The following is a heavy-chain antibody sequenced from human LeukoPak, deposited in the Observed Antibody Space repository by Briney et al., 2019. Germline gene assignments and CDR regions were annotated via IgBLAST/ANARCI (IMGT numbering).Heavy chain of an antibody. D-gene: IGHD6-13*01. J-gene: IGHJ4*02. Sequence: ASVKVSCKASGYTFTGYYMHWVRQAPGQGREWMGWINPNSGGTNYAQKFQGRVTMTRDTSISTAYMELSRLRSDDTAVYYCARAGRPRVAAAEDYWGQGTLVTVSS. CDR1: GYTFTGYY. V-gene: IGHV1-2*02. CDR3: ARAGRPRVAAAEDY. CDR2: INPNSGGT.